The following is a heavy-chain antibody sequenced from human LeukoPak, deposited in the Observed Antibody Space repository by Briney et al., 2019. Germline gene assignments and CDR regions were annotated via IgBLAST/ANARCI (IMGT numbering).Heavy chain of an antibody. V-gene: IGHV1-46*01. Sequence: ASVKVSCKASGYTFTAYYMHWVRQAPGQGLEWMGIINPIGGSTSYAQKFQGRVTVTRDTSTSAVYMELSSLRSEDTAVYYCARVVVAGSPWDWFDPWGQGTLVTVSS. CDR1: GYTFTAYY. CDR3: ARVVVAGSPWDWFDP. J-gene: IGHJ5*02. CDR2: INPIGGST. D-gene: IGHD6-19*01.